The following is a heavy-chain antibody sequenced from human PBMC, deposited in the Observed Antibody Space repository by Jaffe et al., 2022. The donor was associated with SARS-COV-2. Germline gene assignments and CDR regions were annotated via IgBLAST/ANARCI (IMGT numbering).Heavy chain of an antibody. CDR2: ISYSGRN. CDR1: GGSVTNDY. V-gene: IGHV4-59*02. Sequence: QVHLQESGPGLVKPSETLSLSCTVSGGSVTNDYWSWIRQSPEKGLEWIGYISYSGRNNQNPSLKSRVTMSVDPSKNQFSLKLSSVTAADTAVYYCVREADWNPHYFDFWGQGTLVTVSS. D-gene: IGHD1-1*01. J-gene: IGHJ4*02. CDR3: VREADWNPHYFDF.